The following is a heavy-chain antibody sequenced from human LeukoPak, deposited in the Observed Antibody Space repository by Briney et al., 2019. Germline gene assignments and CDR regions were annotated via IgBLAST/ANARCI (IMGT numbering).Heavy chain of an antibody. CDR3: ARDTSPYTGTIWSDAFDI. V-gene: IGHV3-7*01. CDR1: GFTFSDYW. J-gene: IGHJ3*02. Sequence: GGSLRLSGAVSGFTFSDYWMTWVRQAPGKGLEWVANIKQDGSEKNYVDSVKGRFTISRDNAKNSVYLQMHSLRGEDTAVYYCARDTSPYTGTIWSDAFDIWGQGTMVTVSS. CDR2: IKQDGSEK. D-gene: IGHD2-2*01.